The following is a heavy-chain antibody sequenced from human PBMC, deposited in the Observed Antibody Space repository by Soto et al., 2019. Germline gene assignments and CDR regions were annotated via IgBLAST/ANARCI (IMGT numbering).Heavy chain of an antibody. J-gene: IGHJ4*02. V-gene: IGHV1-69*13. CDR1: GGTFSSYA. D-gene: IGHD2-2*01. Sequence: SVKVSCKASGGTFSSYAISWVRQAPGQGLEWMGGIIPIFGTANYAQKFQGRVMITADESTSTAYMELSSLRSEDTAVYYCARGYCISTSCLAPIDYWGQGTLVTVSS. CDR2: IIPIFGTA. CDR3: ARGYCISTSCLAPIDY.